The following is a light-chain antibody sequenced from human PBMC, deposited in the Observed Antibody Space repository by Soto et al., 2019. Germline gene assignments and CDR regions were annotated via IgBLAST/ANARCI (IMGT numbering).Light chain of an antibody. Sequence: QSSLTHPASLSGSPGQSITISCTGTSSDVGGYNYVSWYQHHPGKVPKLMIFQVTKRPSGVSDRFYGSKSGNTASLTISGLQAEDEGDYFCSSYTTSSTYVLGTGTKVTVL. J-gene: IGLJ1*01. V-gene: IGLV2-14*01. CDR3: SSYTTSSTYV. CDR2: QVT. CDR1: SSDVGGYNY.